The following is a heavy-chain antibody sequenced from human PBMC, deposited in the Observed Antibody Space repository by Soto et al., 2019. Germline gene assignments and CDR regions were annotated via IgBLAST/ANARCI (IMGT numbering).Heavy chain of an antibody. CDR2: ISTRGGRT. J-gene: IGHJ4*02. CDR1: GFSFSSYA. Sequence: VLLLESGGGLTQPGGSLRLACAASGFSFSSYAMSWVRQAPPQGLEWVSSISTRGGRTYYADSVKGRFSISRDNSANAVYLDMDNLIAEDTSIYYCAKEFYYDASGQYSDLYFDSWGQGALVTVSS. D-gene: IGHD3-22*01. CDR3: AKEFYYDASGQYSDLYFDS. V-gene: IGHV3-23*01.